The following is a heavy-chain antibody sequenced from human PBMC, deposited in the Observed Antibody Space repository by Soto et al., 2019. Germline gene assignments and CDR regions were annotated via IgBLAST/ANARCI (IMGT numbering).Heavy chain of an antibody. J-gene: IGHJ4*02. Sequence: GSLRLSCAASGFTFSSYAMSWVRQAPGKGLEWVSAISGSGGSTYYADSVKGRFTISRDNSKNTLYLQMNSLRAEDTAVYYCANLGSGWYSAPEIDYWGQGTLVTVSS. CDR2: ISGSGGST. CDR1: GFTFSSYA. D-gene: IGHD6-19*01. V-gene: IGHV3-23*01. CDR3: ANLGSGWYSAPEIDY.